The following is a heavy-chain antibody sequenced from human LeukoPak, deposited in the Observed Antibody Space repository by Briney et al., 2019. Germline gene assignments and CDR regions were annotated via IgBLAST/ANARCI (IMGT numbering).Heavy chain of an antibody. CDR3: AGQNSGTKGGFYY. D-gene: IGHD5-12*01. V-gene: IGHV3-72*01. Sequence: GGSLSLSCAASGFTFSDHYMDWVRPAPGKGLEWVGRARNKANSYTTEYAASVKGRFTISRDESKNSWYLQMHIFNTEDAGGYDWAGQNSGTKGGFYYSGQGTLVTVSS. CDR2: ARNKANSYTT. J-gene: IGHJ4*02. CDR1: GFTFSDHY.